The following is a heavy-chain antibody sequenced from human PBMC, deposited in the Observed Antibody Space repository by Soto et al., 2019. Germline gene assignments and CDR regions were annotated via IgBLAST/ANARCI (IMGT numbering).Heavy chain of an antibody. V-gene: IGHV4-61*08. D-gene: IGHD2-15*01. Sequence: SETLSVTCTVSGGTVSSGGYYWSWIRQPPGKGLEWIGYISSRGSANYNPSLKSRVTISVDTSKNQFSLKLNSVTAADTAVYYCARGGPTGGSYKYNWFDPWGQGTLVTVSS. J-gene: IGHJ5*02. CDR2: ISSRGSA. CDR3: ARGGPTGGSYKYNWFDP. CDR1: GGTVSSGGYY.